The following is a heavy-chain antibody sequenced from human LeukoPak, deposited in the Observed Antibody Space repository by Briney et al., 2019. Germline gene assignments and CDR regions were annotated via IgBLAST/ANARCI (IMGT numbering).Heavy chain of an antibody. CDR1: GGSISSSNW. CDR2: IYHSGST. V-gene: IGHV4-4*02. Sequence: PSGTLSLTCAVSGGSISSSNWWSWVRQPPGKGLEWIGEIYHSGSTNYNPSLKSRVTILVDTSKNQFSLKLSSVTAADTAVYYCARGRITMVRGVGLDYWGQGTLVTVSS. CDR3: ARGRITMVRGVGLDY. D-gene: IGHD3-10*01. J-gene: IGHJ4*02.